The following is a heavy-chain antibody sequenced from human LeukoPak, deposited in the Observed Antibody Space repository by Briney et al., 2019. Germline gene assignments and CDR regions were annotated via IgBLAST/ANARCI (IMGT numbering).Heavy chain of an antibody. J-gene: IGHJ5*02. CDR2: ISPNSGGT. D-gene: IGHD6-19*01. Sequence: ASVRVSCKASGYTFTAYYMHWVRQAPGQGLEWMGWISPNSGGTNYARKFQGRVTMTRDTSISTAYMELRRLRSDDTAVYYCARDAPVAGVNNWFDPWGQGTLVTVSS. V-gene: IGHV1-2*02. CDR3: ARDAPVAGVNNWFDP. CDR1: GYTFTAYY.